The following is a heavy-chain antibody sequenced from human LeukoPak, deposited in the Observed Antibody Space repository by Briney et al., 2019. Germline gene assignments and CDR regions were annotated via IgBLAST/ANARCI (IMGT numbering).Heavy chain of an antibody. V-gene: IGHV1-8*03. D-gene: IGHD1-26*01. CDR2: MNPISGNT. Sequence: ASVKVSYKASGYTFTSYDINWVRQATGQGLEWMGWMNPISGNTGYAQKFQGRVTITRNTSISTAYMELSSLRSEDTAVYYCARALSGSYQFYYFDYWGQGTLVTVSS. CDR1: GYTFTSYD. CDR3: ARALSGSYQFYYFDY. J-gene: IGHJ4*02.